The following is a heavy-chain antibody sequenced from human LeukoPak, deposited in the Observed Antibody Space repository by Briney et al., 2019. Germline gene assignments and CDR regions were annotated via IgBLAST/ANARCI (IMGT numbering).Heavy chain of an antibody. D-gene: IGHD3-3*01. J-gene: IGHJ6*03. CDR3: ARGGYDFWSGYSRFGALYYMDV. CDR1: GYTFTSYD. CDR2: MNPNSGNT. V-gene: IGHV1-8*03. Sequence: ASVKVSCKASGYTFTSYDIKWVRQATGQGHEWMGWMNPNSGNTGSAQKFQGSVTITRNTFISTAYMELSSLRSKDTAVYYCARGGYDFWSGYSRFGALYYMDVWGKGTTVTVSS.